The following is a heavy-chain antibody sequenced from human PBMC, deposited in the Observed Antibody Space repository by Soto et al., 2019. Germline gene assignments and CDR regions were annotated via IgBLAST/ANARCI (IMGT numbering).Heavy chain of an antibody. J-gene: IGHJ4*02. CDR3: ARRYGDYFDY. CDR1: GGSISSYY. CDR2: IYYSGST. V-gene: IGHV4-59*08. D-gene: IGHD4-17*01. Sequence: PSETLSLTCTVSGGSISSYYWSWIRQPPGKGLEWIGYIYYSGSTNYNPSLKSRVTISVDTSKNQFSLKLSSVTAADTAVYYCARRYGDYFDYWGQGTLDTVSS.